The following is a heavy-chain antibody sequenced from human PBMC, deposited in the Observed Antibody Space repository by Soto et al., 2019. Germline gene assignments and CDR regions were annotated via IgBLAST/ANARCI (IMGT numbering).Heavy chain of an antibody. J-gene: IGHJ4*02. CDR1: GGSFSGYY. CDR2: INHSGST. CDR3: ARGQRGYSGYDY. Sequence: SETLSLTCAFYGGSFSGYYWSLIRQPPGKGLEWIGEINHSGSTNYNPSLKSRVTISVDTSKNQFSLKLSSVTAADTAVYYCARGQRGYSGYDYWGQGTLVTVSS. V-gene: IGHV4-34*01. D-gene: IGHD5-12*01.